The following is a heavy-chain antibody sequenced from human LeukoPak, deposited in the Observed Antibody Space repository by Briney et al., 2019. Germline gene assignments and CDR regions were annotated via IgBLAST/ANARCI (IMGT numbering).Heavy chain of an antibody. Sequence: SETLSLTCTVSGGPISSSSYYWVWIRQPPGKGLEWIGSIYYSGSTYYNPSLKSRLTISVDTSKNQFSLKLSSVTAADTAVYYCARDPGSSKGFDYWGQGTLVTVSS. CDR3: ARDPGSSKGFDY. D-gene: IGHD6-6*01. CDR1: GGPISSSSYY. J-gene: IGHJ4*02. V-gene: IGHV4-39*02. CDR2: IYYSGST.